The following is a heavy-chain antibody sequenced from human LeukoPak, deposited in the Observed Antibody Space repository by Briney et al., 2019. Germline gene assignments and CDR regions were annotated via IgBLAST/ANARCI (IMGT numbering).Heavy chain of an antibody. V-gene: IGHV1-69*13. CDR3: ARDVDSGYDFYYYYFDY. D-gene: IGHD5-12*01. J-gene: IGHJ4*02. Sequence: GASVKVSCKASGGTFSSYAISWVRQAPGQGLEWMGGIIPIFGTANYAQKFQGRVTITADESTSTAYMELSSLRSEDTAVYYCARDVDSGYDFYYYYFDYWGQGTLVTVSS. CDR1: GGTFSSYA. CDR2: IIPIFGTA.